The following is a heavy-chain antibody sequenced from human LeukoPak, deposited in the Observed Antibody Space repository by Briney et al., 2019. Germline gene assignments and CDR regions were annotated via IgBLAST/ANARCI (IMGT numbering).Heavy chain of an antibody. CDR2: ISYDGSNK. CDR3: ARDGRGAFMVRGVMLDY. V-gene: IGHV3-30-3*01. CDR1: GFTFSSYA. J-gene: IGHJ4*02. Sequence: GGSLRLSCAASGFTFSSYAMHWVRQAPGKGLEWVAVISYDGSNKYYADSVKGRFTISRDNSKNTLYLQMNSLRAEDTAVYYCARDGRGAFMVRGVMLDYWGQGTLVTVSS. D-gene: IGHD3-10*01.